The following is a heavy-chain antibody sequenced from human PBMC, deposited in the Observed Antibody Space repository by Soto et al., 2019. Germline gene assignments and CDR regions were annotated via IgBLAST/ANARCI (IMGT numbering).Heavy chain of an antibody. V-gene: IGHV4-30-4*01. CDR1: GGSISSGDYF. CDR2: IYSNGSP. J-gene: IGHJ3*02. Sequence: QVHLQESGPGLVKPSETLSLTCTVSGGSISSGDYFWSWIRQPPGKGLEWIAYIYSNGSPYYNPSLKTRVTISLDTSMNQFALKLSSVTAADTAVYFCAREVGQTSSSDAFDIWGQGTMVTVSS. CDR3: AREVGQTSSSDAFDI. D-gene: IGHD6-6*01.